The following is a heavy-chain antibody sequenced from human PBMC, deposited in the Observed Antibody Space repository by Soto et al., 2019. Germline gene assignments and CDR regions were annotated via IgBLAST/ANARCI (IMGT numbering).Heavy chain of an antibody. V-gene: IGHV4-30-4*01. D-gene: IGHD2-2*01. CDR1: GGSISSGGSY. CDR2: IYYSGNT. Sequence: SETVSLTCTVSGGSISSGGSYWGWIRQPPGKGLEWIGYIYYSGNTYFNPSLKSRVTLSVDTSKNQFSLNLSSVTAADTAVYYCVRYCSTTKCPFDYWGQGTLVTVSS. CDR3: VRYCSTTKCPFDY. J-gene: IGHJ4*02.